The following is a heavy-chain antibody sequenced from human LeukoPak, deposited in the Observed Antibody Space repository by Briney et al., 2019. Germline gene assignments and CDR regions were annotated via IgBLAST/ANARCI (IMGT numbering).Heavy chain of an antibody. CDR1: GGSISSSSYY. Sequence: SETLSLTCTVSGGSISSSSYYWGWIRQPPGKGLEWIGGIYYSGSTYYNPSLKSRVTISVDTSKNQFSLKLSSVTAADTAVYYCARRLFRGSSGSGSYGPNYYYYYMDVWGKGTTVTVSS. CDR3: ARRLFRGSSGSGSYGPNYYYYYMDV. J-gene: IGHJ6*03. CDR2: IYYSGST. D-gene: IGHD3-10*01. V-gene: IGHV4-39*01.